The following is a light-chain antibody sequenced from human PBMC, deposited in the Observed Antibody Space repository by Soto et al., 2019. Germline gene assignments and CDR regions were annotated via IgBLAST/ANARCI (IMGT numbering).Light chain of an antibody. CDR2: GAS. V-gene: IGKV3-20*01. Sequence: IVLTQSPGTLSLSPGERTTLSCRTSQSISRYLAWYQKKPGQGPRLLVYGASSRATGTPDRFSGSGSWTDFTLTINRLEPEDYAVYYCQQYGSSPPWTFGQGTNVDIK. J-gene: IGKJ1*01. CDR1: QSISRY. CDR3: QQYGSSPPWT.